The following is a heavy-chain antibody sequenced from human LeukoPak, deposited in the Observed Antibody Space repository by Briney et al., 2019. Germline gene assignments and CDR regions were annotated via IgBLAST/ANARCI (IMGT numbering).Heavy chain of an antibody. V-gene: IGHV1-8*03. CDR2: MTPNSGNT. J-gene: IGHJ4*02. D-gene: IGHD3-22*01. CDR3: ARGFYDSRGSYYFDY. CDR1: GYTFTNYD. Sequence: ASVKVSCTASGYTFTNYDINWVRQATGQGLEWMGWMTPNSGNTGYAQNFQGRVTITRNTSISTAYMELSSLKSEDTAVYYCARGFYDSRGSYYFDYWGQGTLVTVSS.